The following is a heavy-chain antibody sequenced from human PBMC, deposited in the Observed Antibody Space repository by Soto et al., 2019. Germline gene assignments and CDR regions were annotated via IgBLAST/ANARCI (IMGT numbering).Heavy chain of an antibody. CDR1: GGSISSYY. D-gene: IGHD4-17*01. CDR3: ARGYGASFDY. J-gene: IGHJ4*02. CDR2: IYYSGST. Sequence: QVQLQESGPGLVKPSETLSLTCTVSGGSISSYYWSWIRQPPGKGLEWIGYIYYSGSTNYTPSLXSXSXTSXDTSTTPCPLKLRSVTAADTAVYSCARGYGASFDYWGQGTLVTVSS. V-gene: IGHV4-59*01.